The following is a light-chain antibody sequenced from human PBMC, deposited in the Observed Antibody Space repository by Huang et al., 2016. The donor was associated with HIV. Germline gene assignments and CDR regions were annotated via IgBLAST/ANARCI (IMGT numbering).Light chain of an antibody. CDR3: QHYYSAPWT. V-gene: IGKV1-NL1*01. CDR2: AAS. CDR1: RGISDS. J-gene: IGKJ1*01. Sequence: DIQMTQSPSSLSASVGDRITITCRASRGISDSLAWYQQKPGRAPNLLRYAASRFETGVPSRFNGSGSGTEYTLTIISLQPEDFATYYCQHYYSAPWTFGQGTKVEIK.